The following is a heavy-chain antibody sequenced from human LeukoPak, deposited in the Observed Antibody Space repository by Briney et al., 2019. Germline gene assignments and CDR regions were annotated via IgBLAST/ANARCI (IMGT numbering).Heavy chain of an antibody. CDR1: GGSISSYY. CDR3: ARSDYDILTGIRAFDI. J-gene: IGHJ3*02. V-gene: IGHV4-59*01. Sequence: SETLSLTCTVSGGSISSYYWSWIRQPPGKGLEWIGYIYYSGSTNYNPSLKSRVTISVDTSKNQFSLKLSSVTAADTAAYYCARSDYDILTGIRAFDIWGQGTMVTVSS. D-gene: IGHD3-9*01. CDR2: IYYSGST.